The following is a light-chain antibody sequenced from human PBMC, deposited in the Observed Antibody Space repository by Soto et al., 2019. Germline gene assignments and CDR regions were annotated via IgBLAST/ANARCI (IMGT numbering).Light chain of an antibody. CDR3: HQSYSSPLT. V-gene: IGKV1-39*01. J-gene: IGKJ3*01. CDR1: ENIGNY. CDR2: RAS. Sequence: DIQMTQSPSSLSATVGDRVSITCRASENIGNYLAWFQQKPGKAPKLLIYRASSLPSGVPSRFSGSGSGTDFTLTISNLQPDDFATYYCHQSYSSPLTFGPGTTVDLK.